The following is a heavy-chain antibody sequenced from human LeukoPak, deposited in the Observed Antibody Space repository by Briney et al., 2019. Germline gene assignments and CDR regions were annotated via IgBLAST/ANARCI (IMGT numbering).Heavy chain of an antibody. CDR2: IYYSGST. J-gene: IGHJ4*02. CDR1: GGSISSYY. Sequence: PSETLSLTCTVSGGSISSYYWSWMQPPGKGLEWIGYIYYSGSTNYNPSLKSRVTISVDTSKNQFSLKLSSVTAADTAVYYCASYIAAAEAFNYWGQGTLVTVSS. V-gene: IGHV4-59*01. D-gene: IGHD6-13*01. CDR3: ASYIAAAEAFNY.